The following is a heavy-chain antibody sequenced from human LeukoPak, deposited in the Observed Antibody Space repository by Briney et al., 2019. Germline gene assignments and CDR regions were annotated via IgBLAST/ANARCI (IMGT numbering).Heavy chain of an antibody. D-gene: IGHD6-13*01. J-gene: IGHJ4*02. CDR1: GFTFSTSL. V-gene: IGHV3-7*05. CDR2: IRPDGSEK. Sequence: PGGSLRLSCAASGFTFSTSLMNWVRQAPGKGLQWVANIRPDGSEKYYVDSVKGRFTISRDNAKISLYLQMNSLRAEDTAVYYCARVIAAAVDIWGQGTLVTVSS. CDR3: ARVIAAAVDI.